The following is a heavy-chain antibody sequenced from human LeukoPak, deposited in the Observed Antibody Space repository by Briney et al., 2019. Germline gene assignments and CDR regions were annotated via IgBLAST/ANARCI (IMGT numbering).Heavy chain of an antibody. D-gene: IGHD4-23*01. V-gene: IGHV1-18*01. CDR2: ISAYNGNT. CDR3: AREEHGGNPGGNYFDF. Sequence: GASVKVSCKASGYTFTSYGISWVRQAPGQGLEWMGWISAYNGNTSYAQKLQGRVTMTTDTSTSTAYMELRSLRSDDTAVYYCAREEHGGNPGGNYFDFWGQGTLVNVPS. CDR1: GYTFTSYG. J-gene: IGHJ4*02.